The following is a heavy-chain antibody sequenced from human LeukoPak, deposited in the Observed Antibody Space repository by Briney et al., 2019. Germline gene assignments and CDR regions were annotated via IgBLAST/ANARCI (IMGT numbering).Heavy chain of an antibody. CDR1: GGSISSYY. J-gene: IGHJ4*02. CDR3: ARAKEGVAGFFDY. D-gene: IGHD6-19*01. CDR2: IYYTGST. V-gene: IGHV4-59*01. Sequence: SETLSLTCSFSGGSISSYYWSWIRQSPGKGLEWIGYIYYTGSTSFNPSLKSRVTTSVDTSKNQLSLKLSSLTAADTAVYYCARAKEGVAGFFDYWGQGTLVTVSS.